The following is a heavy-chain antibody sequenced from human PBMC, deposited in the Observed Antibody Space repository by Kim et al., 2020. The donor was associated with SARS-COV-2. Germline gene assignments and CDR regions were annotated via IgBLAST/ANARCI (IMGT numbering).Heavy chain of an antibody. CDR1: GFTFSSYS. CDR2: ISSSSSYI. D-gene: IGHD3-22*01. CDR3: ARDRAYDSSCYYPDY. J-gene: IGHJ4*02. V-gene: IGHV3-21*01. Sequence: GGSLRLSCAASGFTFSSYSMNWVRQAPGKGLEWVSSISSSSSYIYYADSVKGRFTISRDNAKNSLYLQMNSLRAEDTAVYYCARDRAYDSSCYYPDYWGQGTLVTVSS.